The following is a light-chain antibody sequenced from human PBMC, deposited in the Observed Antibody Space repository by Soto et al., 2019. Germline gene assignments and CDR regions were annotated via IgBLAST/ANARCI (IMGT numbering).Light chain of an antibody. CDR1: QSISSY. J-gene: IGKJ1*01. CDR3: QQSYSTLWT. CDR2: AAS. Sequence: DIQMTQSPSSLSASVGDSVTITCRASQSISSYLNWYQQKRGKAPKLLIYAASSLQSGDPSRFSGSGSGTDFTLTISSLQPEDFATYYCQQSYSTLWTFGQGTKVEIK. V-gene: IGKV1-39*01.